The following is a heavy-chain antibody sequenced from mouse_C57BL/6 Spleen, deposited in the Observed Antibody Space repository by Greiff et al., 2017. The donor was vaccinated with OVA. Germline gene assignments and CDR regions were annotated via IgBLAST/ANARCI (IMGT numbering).Heavy chain of an antibody. J-gene: IGHJ4*01. CDR2: IDPSDSYT. V-gene: IGHV1-69*01. CDR3: ARTSSDGAIDY. D-gene: IGHD1-1*01. CDR1: GYTFTRYW. Sequence: QVNVMQPGAELVMPGASVKLSCKASGYTFTRYWMHWVKQRPGPGLEWIGEIDPSDSYTNYHQKFKGKFTFTVDKSSSTAYMQLSSTTYENSAVYCSARTSSDGAIDYWGQGTSVTVSA.